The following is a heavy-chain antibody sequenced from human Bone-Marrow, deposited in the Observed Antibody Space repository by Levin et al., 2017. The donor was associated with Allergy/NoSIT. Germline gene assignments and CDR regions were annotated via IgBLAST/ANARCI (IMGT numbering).Heavy chain of an antibody. V-gene: IGHV3-21*01. Sequence: SCAASGFTLSGYSMNWVRQAPGKGLEWVSFISSTKSYVDYADSVKGRFTISRDNAKNSLYLQMNSLRADDTAVYYCARDPPTTYGLDVWGQGTTVTVSS. J-gene: IGHJ6*02. CDR3: ARDPPTTYGLDV. D-gene: IGHD1-1*01. CDR2: ISSTKSYV. CDR1: GFTLSGYS.